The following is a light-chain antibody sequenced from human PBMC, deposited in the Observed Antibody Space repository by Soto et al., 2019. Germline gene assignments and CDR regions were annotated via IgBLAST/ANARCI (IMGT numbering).Light chain of an antibody. CDR1: QSISSW. V-gene: IGKV1-5*03. J-gene: IGKJ1*01. CDR3: QQYSYFAT. CDR2: KAS. Sequence: DIQMTQSPSTLSASVGDRVTITCRASQSISSWLTWYQQKAGQAPKLLIYKASIVESGVPSRFSGSGSGTECTLTISSLQPDDSATYYCQQYSYFATFGQGTRVDVK.